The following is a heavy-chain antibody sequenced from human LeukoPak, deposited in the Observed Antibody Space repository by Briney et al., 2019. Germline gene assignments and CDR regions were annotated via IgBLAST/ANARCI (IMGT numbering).Heavy chain of an antibody. CDR1: GGTFSSYA. J-gene: IGHJ4*02. CDR3: AREREYSGSYGY. V-gene: IGHV1-69*04. CDR2: IIPILGIA. D-gene: IGHD1-26*01. Sequence: AAVKVSCKASGGTFSSYAISWVRQAPGQGLEWTGRIIPILGIANYAQKFQGRVTITADKSTSTAYMELSSLRSEDTVVYYCAREREYSGSYGYWGQGTLVTVSS.